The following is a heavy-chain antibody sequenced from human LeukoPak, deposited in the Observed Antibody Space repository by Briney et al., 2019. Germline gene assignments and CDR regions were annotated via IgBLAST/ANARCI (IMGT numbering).Heavy chain of an antibody. Sequence: SETLSLTCTVSGGSISSSGYSWSWIRQPPGKGLEWIGYIYYSGSTYYNPSLKSRVTISVDTSKNQFSLKLSSVTAADTAVYYCARAWRYYFDYWGQGTLVTVSS. V-gene: IGHV4-30-4*07. CDR1: GGSISSSGYS. CDR2: IYYSGST. J-gene: IGHJ4*02. CDR3: ARAWRYYFDY.